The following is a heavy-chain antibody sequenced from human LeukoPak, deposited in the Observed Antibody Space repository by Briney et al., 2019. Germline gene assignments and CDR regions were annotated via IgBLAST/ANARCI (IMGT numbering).Heavy chain of an antibody. CDR3: ARAYGSGSYLWLDY. Sequence: GRSLRLSCAASGFTFSRYAMHWVRQAPGKGLEWVAVISYDGSNKYYADSVKGRFTISRDNSKNTLYLQMNSLRAEDTAVYYCARAYGSGSYLWLDYWGQGTLVTVSS. D-gene: IGHD3-10*01. J-gene: IGHJ4*02. V-gene: IGHV3-30*04. CDR2: ISYDGSNK. CDR1: GFTFSRYA.